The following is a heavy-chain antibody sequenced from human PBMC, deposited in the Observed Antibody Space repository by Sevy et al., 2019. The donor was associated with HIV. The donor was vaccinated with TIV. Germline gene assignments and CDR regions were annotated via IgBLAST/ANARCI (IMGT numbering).Heavy chain of an antibody. CDR2: IRSKGNSYAT. CDR1: GFTFSGSA. D-gene: IGHD6-13*01. V-gene: IGHV3-73*01. J-gene: IGHJ4*02. CDR3: TGGWARDSSGWYDYFDY. Sequence: GGSLRLSCAASGFTFSGSAMQWVRQASGKGLEWVGRIRSKGNSYATAYAASVKGRFTISRDDSKNTVYLQMNSLKTEETAGYYCTGGWARDSSGWYDYFDYWGQGTLVTVSS.